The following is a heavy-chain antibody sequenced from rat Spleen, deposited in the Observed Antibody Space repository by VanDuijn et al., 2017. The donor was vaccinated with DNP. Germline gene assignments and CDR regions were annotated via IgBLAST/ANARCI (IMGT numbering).Heavy chain of an antibody. CDR2: INKESGTI. D-gene: IGHD1-10*01. CDR1: GFNFNDYW. V-gene: IGHV4-2*01. CDR3: ARSYNNYEYFDY. J-gene: IGHJ2*01. Sequence: EVKLVESGGGLVQPGRSLRVSCAASGFNFNDYWMGWVRQAPGKGLEWIGEINKESGTIIYSPSLKDKFTISRDNAQNTLYLQMNKLGSEDTAIYYCARSYNNYEYFDYWGQGVMVTVSS.